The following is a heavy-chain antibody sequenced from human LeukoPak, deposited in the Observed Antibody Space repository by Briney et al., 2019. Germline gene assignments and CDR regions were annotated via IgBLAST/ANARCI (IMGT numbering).Heavy chain of an antibody. CDR3: AKDSYSKGDY. V-gene: IGHV3-7*01. CDR2: INHDGSVK. D-gene: IGHD4-4*01. CDR1: GFTFSSSW. J-gene: IGHJ4*02. Sequence: GGSLRLSCVASGFTFSSSWMAWVRQAPGKGRQWVANINHDGSVKNYVGSVKGRFAISRDNAQNSFYLQMNSLETDDTAVYYCAKDSYSKGDYWGQGTLVTVSS.